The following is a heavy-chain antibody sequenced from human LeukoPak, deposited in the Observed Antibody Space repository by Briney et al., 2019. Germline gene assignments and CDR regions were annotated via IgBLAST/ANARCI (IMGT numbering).Heavy chain of an antibody. D-gene: IGHD3-3*01. J-gene: IGHJ4*02. CDR1: GFTFSSYG. V-gene: IGHV3-30*18. Sequence: GRSLRLSCAASGFTFSSYGMHWVRQAPGKGLEWVAVISYDGSNKYYADSVKGRFTISRDNSKNTLYLQMNSLRAEDTAVYYCAKGNYDFWSGYPGLSYFDYWGQGTLVTVSS. CDR2: ISYDGSNK. CDR3: AKGNYDFWSGYPGLSYFDY.